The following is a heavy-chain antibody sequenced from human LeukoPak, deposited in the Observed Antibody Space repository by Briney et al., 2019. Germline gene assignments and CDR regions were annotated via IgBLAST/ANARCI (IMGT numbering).Heavy chain of an antibody. V-gene: IGHV3-48*01. CDR1: GFTFSPYS. D-gene: IGHD6-13*01. J-gene: IGHJ6*03. CDR2: ISGRTSTI. Sequence: GGSLRLSCVVSGFTFSPYSMNWVRQAPGKGLEWVAYISGRTSTIYYADSVYGRFTISRDNAKNSLYLQMNSLRAEDTAVYYCAKDATAVPGTVYMDVWGKGTTVTISS. CDR3: AKDATAVPGTVYMDV.